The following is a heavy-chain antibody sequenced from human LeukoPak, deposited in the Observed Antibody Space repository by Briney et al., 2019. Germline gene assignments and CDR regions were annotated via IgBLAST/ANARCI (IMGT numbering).Heavy chain of an antibody. D-gene: IGHD1-14*01. CDR3: ANKPAGFDP. CDR2: ISGSGDGT. Sequence: GGSLRLSCTSSGFTFSSDAMTWVRQAPGKGLEWVSSISGSGDGTYYADSVKGRFTISRDNSKNTLYLQMNSLRAEDTAVYYCANKPAGFDPWGQGTLATVSS. J-gene: IGHJ5*02. CDR1: GFTFSSDA. V-gene: IGHV3-23*01.